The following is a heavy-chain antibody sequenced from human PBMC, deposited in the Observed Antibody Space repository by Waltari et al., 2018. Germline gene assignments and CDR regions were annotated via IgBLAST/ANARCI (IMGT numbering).Heavy chain of an antibody. V-gene: IGHV3-11*01. D-gene: IGHD2-2*01. CDR3: ARDPHQAGDY. Sequence: QVQVVESGGGLVKPGGSLRLSCVASGFTFTDYYMSWIRQAPGKGLEWVSFIAKSGITIFYADSVKGRFTVSRDNAKNSLYLQMNTLSPDDTAVYYCARDPHQAGDYWGQGTLVTVSS. CDR1: GFTFTDYY. CDR2: IAKSGITI. J-gene: IGHJ4*02.